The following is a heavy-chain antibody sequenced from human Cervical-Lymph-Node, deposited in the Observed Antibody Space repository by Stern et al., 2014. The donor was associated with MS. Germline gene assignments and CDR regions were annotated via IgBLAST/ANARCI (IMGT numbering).Heavy chain of an antibody. CDR2: IFSNDEK. D-gene: IGHD2-15*01. CDR1: GFSLNNARLG. CDR3: ARMSSRGLYYFDH. Sequence: QVTLRESGPDLVKPTETLTLTCTVSGFSLNNARLGVSWIRQPPGKAPEWLAHIFSNDEKSYSPSLNSRLTISKDASKSQVVLTMSNLDPVDTAIYYCARMSSRGLYYFDHWGQGTLVAVSS. J-gene: IGHJ4*02. V-gene: IGHV2-26*01.